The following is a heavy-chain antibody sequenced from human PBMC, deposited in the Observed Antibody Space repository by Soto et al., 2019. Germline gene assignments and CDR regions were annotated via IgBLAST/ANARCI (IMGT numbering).Heavy chain of an antibody. D-gene: IGHD5-18*01. Sequence: QVQLVQSGAEVKKPGSSVKVSCTASGGTFSSYAISWVRQAPGQGLEWLGGIIPVFGTANYAQKFQGRVTITADKSTSTAYMELSSLRSEDTAVYYCARGHGGGYSYGLGYWGQGTLVTVSS. J-gene: IGHJ4*02. CDR3: ARGHGGGYSYGLGY. CDR1: GGTFSSYA. V-gene: IGHV1-69*06. CDR2: IIPVFGTA.